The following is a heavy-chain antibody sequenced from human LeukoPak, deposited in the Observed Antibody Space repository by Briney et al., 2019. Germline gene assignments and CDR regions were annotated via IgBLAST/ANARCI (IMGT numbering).Heavy chain of an antibody. D-gene: IGHD6-25*01. CDR3: ARRYITGWYFDY. CDR1: GFTVSTNY. CDR2: TYAGGST. Sequence: GGSLRLSWAASGFTVSTNYMSWVRQAPGKGLEWVSVTYAGGSTYYADSVKGRFTISRDNSKNTLYLQMNSLRADDTAIYYCARRYITGWYFDYWGQGTLVTVSS. V-gene: IGHV3-53*01. J-gene: IGHJ4*02.